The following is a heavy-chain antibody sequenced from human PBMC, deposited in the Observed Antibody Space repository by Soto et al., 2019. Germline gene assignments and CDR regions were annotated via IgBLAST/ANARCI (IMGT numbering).Heavy chain of an antibody. CDR2: ISAYNGNT. CDR1: GYTFTSYG. CDR3: ARREVTTIFGVVSDY. Sequence: QVQLVQSGAEVKKLGASVKVSCKASGYTFTSYGISWVRQAPGQGLEWMGWISAYNGNTNYAQKLQGRVTMTTDTSTSTAYMELRSLRSDDTAVYYCARREVTTIFGVVSDYWGQGTLVTVSS. V-gene: IGHV1-18*04. D-gene: IGHD3-3*01. J-gene: IGHJ4*02.